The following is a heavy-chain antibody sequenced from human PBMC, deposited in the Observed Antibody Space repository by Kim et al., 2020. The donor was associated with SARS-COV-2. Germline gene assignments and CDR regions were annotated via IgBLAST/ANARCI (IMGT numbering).Heavy chain of an antibody. CDR2: ISYDGSNK. J-gene: IGHJ4*02. V-gene: IGHV3-30*18. Sequence: GGSLRLSCAASGFTFSSYGMHWVRQAPGKGLEWVAVISYDGSNKYYADSVKGRFTISRDNSKNTLYLQMNSLRVEDTAVYYCAKLTYGSGSYYILGAFDYWGQGTLVTVSS. CDR3: AKLTYGSGSYYILGAFDY. D-gene: IGHD3-10*01. CDR1: GFTFSSYG.